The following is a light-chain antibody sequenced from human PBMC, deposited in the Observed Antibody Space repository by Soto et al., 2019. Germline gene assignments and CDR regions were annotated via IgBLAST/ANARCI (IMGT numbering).Light chain of an antibody. V-gene: IGKV1-12*01. J-gene: IGKJ5*01. CDR2: AAS. CDR1: QNISSW. CDR3: QQADSFPIT. Sequence: DIQMTQSPSSVSASIGDIVTIPCRASQNISSWLAWYQQKPGKAPNLLIYAASRLPDGVPFRFSGSGSGTHFTLSINSLQPEDFATYFCQQADSFPITFGQGTRLEIK.